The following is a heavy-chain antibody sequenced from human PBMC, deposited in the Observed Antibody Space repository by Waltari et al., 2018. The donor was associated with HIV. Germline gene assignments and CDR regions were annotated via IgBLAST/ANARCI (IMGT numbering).Heavy chain of an antibody. J-gene: IGHJ4*01. CDR1: GFSFDDDA. V-gene: IGHV3-9*01. D-gene: IGHD1-26*01. CDR3: AKDSRELVGYYFDY. CDR2: ISWNGRTT. Sequence: EVQLVESGGDVVQHGRSLRLSCAASGFSFDDDAMHWVRHGPGKCLEWVSGISWNGRTTVYADSVKGRFTISRDNAKDALYLQLSSLRPEDTAFYYCAKDSRELVGYYFDYWGLGTLVTVSS.